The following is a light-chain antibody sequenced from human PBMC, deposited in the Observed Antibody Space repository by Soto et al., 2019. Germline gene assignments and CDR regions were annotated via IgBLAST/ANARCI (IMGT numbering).Light chain of an antibody. V-gene: IGKV2-30*01. CDR2: KIS. J-gene: IGKJ2*01. CDR1: QSLVDNDGYSY. CDR3: MQGTHWPYT. Sequence: VVMTQSPLSLRVTLGEPASVSCRSSQSLVDNDGYSYLSWFQQRPGQSPRRLIYKISNRDSGAPDRFSGSGSDTDFTLKISRVEPEDVAVYYCMQGTHWPYTFGQGTHLEIK.